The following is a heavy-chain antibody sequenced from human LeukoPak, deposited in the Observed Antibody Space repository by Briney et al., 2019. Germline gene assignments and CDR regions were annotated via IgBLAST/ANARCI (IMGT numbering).Heavy chain of an antibody. CDR3: ASTGYSSGWYKPY. CDR1: GYTFTGYY. Sequence: ASVKVSCKASGYTFTGYYMHWVRQAPGQGLEWMGWINPNSGGTNCAQKFQGRVTMTRDTSISTAYMELSRLRSDDTAVYYCASTGYSSGWYKPYWGQGTLVTVSS. J-gene: IGHJ4*02. V-gene: IGHV1-2*02. D-gene: IGHD6-19*01. CDR2: INPNSGGT.